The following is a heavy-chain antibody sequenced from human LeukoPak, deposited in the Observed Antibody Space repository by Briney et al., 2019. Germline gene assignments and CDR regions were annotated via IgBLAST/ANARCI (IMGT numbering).Heavy chain of an antibody. D-gene: IGHD6-6*01. J-gene: IGHJ6*02. CDR2: IYYSGST. V-gene: IGHV4-59*01. Sequence: SETLSLTCTVSAGSINNYYWSWIRKPPGKGLEWIGYIYYSGSTNYNPSIKSRVTISVDTSKKQVSLNLSSVTAADTAVYYCARVAARYVGMDVWGQGTTVTVSS. CDR3: ARVAARYVGMDV. CDR1: AGSINNYY.